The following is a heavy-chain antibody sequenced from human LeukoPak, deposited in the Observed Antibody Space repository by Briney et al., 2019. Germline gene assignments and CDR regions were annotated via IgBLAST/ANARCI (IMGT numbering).Heavy chain of an antibody. CDR2: INPNSGGT. V-gene: IGHV1-2*06. J-gene: IGHJ6*03. CDR1: GYIFTDYY. D-gene: IGHD6-19*01. CDR3: AREEYSSGWYHYYYMDV. Sequence: GASVKVSCKASGYIFTDYYMHWVRQAPGQELGWMGRINPNSGGTNYAQKFQGRVTMTRDTSISTAYMELSRLRSDDTAVYYCAREEYSSGWYHYYYMDVWGKGTTVTVSS.